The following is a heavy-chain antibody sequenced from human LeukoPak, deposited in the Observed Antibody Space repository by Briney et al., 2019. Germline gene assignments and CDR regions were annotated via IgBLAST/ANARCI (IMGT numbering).Heavy chain of an antibody. CDR3: ARSPTKRVPEDY. CDR2: IHYSGNT. CDR1: GGSISSNIYY. J-gene: IGHJ4*02. D-gene: IGHD2-2*01. Sequence: KTSETLSLTCTVSGGSISSNIYYWGWIRQPPGKGLEWIGSIHYSGNTYYNPSLKSRVTISVDTSKNQFSLKLSSLTAADTAVYYCARSPTKRVPEDYWGQGTLVTVSS. V-gene: IGHV4-39*01.